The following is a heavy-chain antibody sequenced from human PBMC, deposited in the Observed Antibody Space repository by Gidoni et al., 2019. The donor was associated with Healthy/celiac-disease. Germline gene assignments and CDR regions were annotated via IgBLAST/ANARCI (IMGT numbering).Heavy chain of an antibody. Sequence: QLQLQESGPGLVKPSETLSLTCTVSGGSISSSSYYWGWIRQPPGKGLEWIGSIYYSGSTYYNPSLKSRVTISVDTSKNQFSLKLSSVTAADTAVYYCARDGAGITIFGVVLDWFDPWGQGTLVTVSS. CDR2: IYYSGST. D-gene: IGHD3-3*01. V-gene: IGHV4-39*07. CDR3: ARDGAGITIFGVVLDWFDP. CDR1: GGSISSSSYY. J-gene: IGHJ5*02.